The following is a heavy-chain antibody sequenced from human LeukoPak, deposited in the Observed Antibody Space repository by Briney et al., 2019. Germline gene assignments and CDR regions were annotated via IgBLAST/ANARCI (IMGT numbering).Heavy chain of an antibody. V-gene: IGHV4-59*13. CDR1: GGSFSCYY. J-gene: IGHJ4*02. Sequence: PSETLFLTCTVSGGSFSCYYWSWIRQPPGKGLECIGPIYYSGSTNYNPSLKNRVTISVLTSKNQFSLKVNSVTAADTAVYYCARGDRSGDFGYYFDYWGQGTLVTVSS. D-gene: IGHD3-10*01. CDR3: ARGDRSGDFGYYFDY. CDR2: IYYSGST.